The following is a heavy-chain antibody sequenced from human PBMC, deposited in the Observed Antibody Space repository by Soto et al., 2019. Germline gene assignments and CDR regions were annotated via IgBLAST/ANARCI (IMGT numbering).Heavy chain of an antibody. CDR3: ARERADSSSWFYGMDV. D-gene: IGHD6-13*01. V-gene: IGHV1-69*13. Sequence: ASVKVSCKASGGTFSSYAISWVRRAPGQGLEWMGWIIPIFGTANYAQKFQGRVTTTADESTSTAYMELSSLRSEDTAVYYCARERADSSSWFYGMDVWGQGTTVTVSS. J-gene: IGHJ6*02. CDR2: IIPIFGTA. CDR1: GGTFSSYA.